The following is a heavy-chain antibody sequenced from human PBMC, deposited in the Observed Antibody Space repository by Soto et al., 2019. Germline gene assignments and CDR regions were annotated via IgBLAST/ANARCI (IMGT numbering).Heavy chain of an antibody. J-gene: IGHJ3*02. V-gene: IGHV1-69*13. Sequence: SVKVSCKASGGTFSSYAISWVRQAPGQGLERMGGIIPIFGTANCAQKFQGRVTITADQSTSTAYRQLISLRSEDTAVYYCSRAHTSPCICCGAFVIWGQGKMGTVSS. CDR2: IIPIFGTA. CDR1: GGTFSSYA. CDR3: SRAHTSPCICCGAFVI. D-gene: IGHD2-8*01.